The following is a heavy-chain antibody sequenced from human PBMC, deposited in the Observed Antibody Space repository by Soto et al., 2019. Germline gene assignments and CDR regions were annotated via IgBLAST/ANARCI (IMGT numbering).Heavy chain of an antibody. CDR3: ARGSSGALYDY. CDR1: GYIFTNYG. V-gene: IGHV1-18*04. CDR2: ISGYNGYP. Sequence: QIHLVQSGAEVRQPGASVNVSCKTSGYIFTNYGVSWVRQAPGEGLEVVGWISGYNGYPKYGQRFQGRVTLSTDTSTTTGYMELRNLRSDDTAVYYCARGSSGALYDYWGQGTLLTVSS. J-gene: IGHJ4*02.